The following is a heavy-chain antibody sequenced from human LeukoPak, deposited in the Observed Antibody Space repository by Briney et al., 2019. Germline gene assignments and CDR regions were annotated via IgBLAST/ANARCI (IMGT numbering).Heavy chain of an antibody. CDR1: GFTFSSYS. V-gene: IGHV3-48*01. Sequence: PGGSLRLSCAASGFTFSSYSMNWVRQAPGEGLEWVSYISSSSSTIYYAASVKGRFTISRDNATNSLYLQMNSLRAEDTAVYYCARGRGDSSGAGDYWGQGTPVTVSS. CDR2: ISSSSSTI. D-gene: IGHD3-22*01. J-gene: IGHJ4*02. CDR3: ARGRGDSSGAGDY.